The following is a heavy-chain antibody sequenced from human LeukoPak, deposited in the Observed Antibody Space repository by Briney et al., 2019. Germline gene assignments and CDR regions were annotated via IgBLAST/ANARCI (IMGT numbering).Heavy chain of an antibody. Sequence: GGSLRLSCAASGFTFSSYWMSWVRQAPGKGLEWVANIKQDGSEKYYVGSVKGRFTISRDNAKNSLYLQMNSLRAEDTAVYYCARGASPYYYYGKDVWGQGTTVTVSS. D-gene: IGHD1-26*01. CDR1: GFTFSSYW. CDR2: IKQDGSEK. CDR3: ARGASPYYYYGKDV. J-gene: IGHJ6*02. V-gene: IGHV3-7*03.